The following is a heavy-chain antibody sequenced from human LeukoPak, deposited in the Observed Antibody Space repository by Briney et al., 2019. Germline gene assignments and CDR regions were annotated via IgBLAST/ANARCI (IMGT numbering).Heavy chain of an antibody. CDR2: IYSDGTP. V-gene: IGHV3-53*01. Sequence: GGSLRLSCAPFGLTVSSNYMSWVRQAPGKGLEWVSTIYSDGTPYYADSLKGRFTISRDNSKNTLYLRMNSLRAEDTAIYYCARAIQSHLLKGYFDYWGQGAPVTVSS. CDR1: GLTVSSNY. J-gene: IGHJ4*02. CDR3: ARAIQSHLLKGYFDY. D-gene: IGHD2-2*01.